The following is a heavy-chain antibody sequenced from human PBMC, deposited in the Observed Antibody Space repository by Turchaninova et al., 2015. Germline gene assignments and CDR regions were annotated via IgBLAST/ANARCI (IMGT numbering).Heavy chain of an antibody. V-gene: IGHV4-38-2*01. Sequence: VQLQESGPGRVETSETRSLTVSVPHYSTSRGYYWGWFRLPPRKGLEWVGSIYHGVTTHYNPSLKSRVAMSADTSKNQFSLKLSSVTAADTAVYYCARLYAARPSILIDYWGQGTLVTVSS. CDR3: ARLYAARPSILIDY. CDR1: HYSTSRGYY. J-gene: IGHJ4*02. CDR2: IYHGVTT. D-gene: IGHD3-9*01.